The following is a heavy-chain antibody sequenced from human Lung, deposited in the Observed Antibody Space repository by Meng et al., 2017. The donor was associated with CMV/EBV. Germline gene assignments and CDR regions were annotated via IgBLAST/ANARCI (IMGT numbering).Heavy chain of an antibody. J-gene: IGHJ4*02. CDR1: GGSISSSTW. Sequence: QGPRQEAGPGLGKPSGTRSLTSAVSGGSISSSTWWSWVRQPPGKGLEWIGEIYHSGSTNYNPSLKSRVTISVDKSKNQFSLKLSSVTAADTAVYYCASFPPPGKQWLVTDYWGQGTLVTVSS. CDR2: IYHSGST. V-gene: IGHV4-4*02. CDR3: ASFPPPGKQWLVTDY. D-gene: IGHD6-19*01.